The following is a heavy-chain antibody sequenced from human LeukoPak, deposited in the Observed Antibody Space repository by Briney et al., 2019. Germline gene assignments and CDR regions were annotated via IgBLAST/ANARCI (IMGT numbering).Heavy chain of an antibody. V-gene: IGHV4-4*07. CDR2: IYTSGST. J-gene: IGHJ6*02. Sequence: SETLSLTCTVSGGSISSNYWSWIRQPAGKGLEWIGRIYTSGSTNYNPSLKSRVTISVDTSKNQFSLKLSSVTAADTAVYYCARLVGESYYDSSGYSMKNYYGMDVWGQGTTVTVSS. CDR1: GGSISSNY. CDR3: ARLVGESYYDSSGYSMKNYYGMDV. D-gene: IGHD3-22*01.